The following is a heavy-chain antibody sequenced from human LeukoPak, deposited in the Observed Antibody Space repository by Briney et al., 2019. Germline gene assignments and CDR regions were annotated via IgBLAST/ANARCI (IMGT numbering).Heavy chain of an antibody. CDR1: GGSISSGGYY. J-gene: IGHJ4*02. CDR3: AREVVVVAAFDY. CDR2: IYYSGST. D-gene: IGHD2-15*01. Sequence: SETLSLTCTVSGGSISSGGYYWSWIRQHPGKGLEWIGYIYYSGSTNYNPSLKSRVTMSVDTSKNQFSLKLSSVTAADTAVYYCAREVVVVAAFDYWGQGTLVTVSS. V-gene: IGHV4-61*08.